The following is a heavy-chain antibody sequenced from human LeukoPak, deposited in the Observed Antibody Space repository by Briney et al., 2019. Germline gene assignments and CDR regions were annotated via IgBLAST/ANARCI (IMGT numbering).Heavy chain of an antibody. D-gene: IGHD3-22*01. J-gene: IGHJ4*02. V-gene: IGHV5-51*01. CDR1: GYSFTSYW. Sequence: GESLKISCKGSGYSFTSYWIGWVRQMPGKGLGWVGIIYPGDSDTRYSPSFQGQVTISADKSIRTAYLQWSSLKASDTAMYYCARFRYYYDSSGYDYWGQGTLVTVSS. CDR3: ARFRYYYDSSGYDY. CDR2: IYPGDSDT.